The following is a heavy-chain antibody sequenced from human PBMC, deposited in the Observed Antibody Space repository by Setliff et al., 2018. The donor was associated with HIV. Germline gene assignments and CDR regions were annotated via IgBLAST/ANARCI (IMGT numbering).Heavy chain of an antibody. CDR2: IYYRGTT. V-gene: IGHV4-31*03. CDR1: GGSISTGGYY. J-gene: IGHJ6*03. CDR3: ARGLSIFGVATPGFYSFMDV. Sequence: PSETLSLTCTVSGGSISTGGYYWSWIRQQPGKGLEWIGYIYYRGTTHYNPSLRSRATLSVDTSKNQFSLNLRSVTVADTAVYYCARGLSIFGVATPGFYSFMDVWGKGTTVTV. D-gene: IGHD3-3*01.